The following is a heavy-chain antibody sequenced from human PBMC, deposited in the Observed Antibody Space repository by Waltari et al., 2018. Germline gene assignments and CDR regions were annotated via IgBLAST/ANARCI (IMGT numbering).Heavy chain of an antibody. Sequence: QVQLQESGPGLVQPSETLSLTCTVSGSSTSAYSWSSVRQPAGKGPEWVGRVAGSGTTNYNPFLKSGFTMSVDTSKNQFSLTLNSVTAADTAVYYCARDTGPAGRGIYWDTFDIWGQGTTVTVSS. D-gene: IGHD3-10*01. CDR1: GSSTSAYS. J-gene: IGHJ3*02. V-gene: IGHV4-4*07. CDR3: ARDTGPAGRGIYWDTFDI. CDR2: VAGSGTT.